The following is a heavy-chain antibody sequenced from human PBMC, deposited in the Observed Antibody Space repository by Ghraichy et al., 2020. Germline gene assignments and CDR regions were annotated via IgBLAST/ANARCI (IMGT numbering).Heavy chain of an antibody. CDR1: GFTFSDHF. Sequence: LSLTCVGSGFTFSDHFMDWVRQAPGKGLEWVARIRNEANSYTTEYAASVKGRFPISRDASTNSLYLQMNSLRTEDTAVYYCTQYVRYNRISYFDYWGQGTLVTFSS. D-gene: IGHD6-6*01. CDR3: TQYVRYNRISYFDY. J-gene: IGHJ4*01. V-gene: IGHV3-72*01. CDR2: IRNEANSYTT.